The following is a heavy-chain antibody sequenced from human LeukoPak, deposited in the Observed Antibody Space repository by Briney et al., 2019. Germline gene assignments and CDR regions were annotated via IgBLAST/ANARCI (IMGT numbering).Heavy chain of an antibody. Sequence: GGSLRLSCAASGFTFSSYAMSWVRQAPGKGLEWVSAISGSGGSTYYADSVKGWFTISRDNSKNTLYLQMNSLRAEDTAVYYCAPYCSSTSCYKYFQHWGQGTLVTVSS. V-gene: IGHV3-23*01. CDR3: APYCSSTSCYKYFQH. J-gene: IGHJ1*01. CDR1: GFTFSSYA. CDR2: ISGSGGST. D-gene: IGHD2-2*02.